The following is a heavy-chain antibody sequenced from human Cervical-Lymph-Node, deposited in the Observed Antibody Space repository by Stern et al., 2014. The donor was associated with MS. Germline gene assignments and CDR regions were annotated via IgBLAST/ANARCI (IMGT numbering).Heavy chain of an antibody. D-gene: IGHD2-21*02. CDR3: ARDPSTTASDWFFDL. Sequence: QVQLQESGPGLVKPSETLSLTCTVSGGAVSDYYWTWIRQRLGKGLEWIGYISDTGTTNYNPSLHSRVTITLDTSQNQVSLRLRSVTAADTAVYYCARDPSTTASDWFFDLWGRGSLVTVSS. V-gene: IGHV4-59*02. CDR1: GGAVSDYY. J-gene: IGHJ2*01. CDR2: ISDTGTT.